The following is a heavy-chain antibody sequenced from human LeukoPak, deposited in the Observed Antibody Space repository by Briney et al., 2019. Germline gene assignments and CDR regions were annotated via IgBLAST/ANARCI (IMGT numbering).Heavy chain of an antibody. V-gene: IGHV3-21*01. J-gene: IGHJ4*02. Sequence: GGSLRLSCAASGFAFSSYSMNWVRQAPGKGLEWVSSISSSSSYIYYADSVKGRFTISRDNAKNSLYLQMNSLRAEGTAVYYCARKLRDGFDYWGRGTLVTVSS. D-gene: IGHD1-7*01. CDR2: ISSSSSYI. CDR1: GFAFSSYS. CDR3: ARKLRDGFDY.